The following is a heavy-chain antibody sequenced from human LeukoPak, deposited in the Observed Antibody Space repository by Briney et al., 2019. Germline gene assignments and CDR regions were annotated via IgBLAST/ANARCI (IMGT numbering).Heavy chain of an antibody. Sequence: GGSLRLSCAASGFTFSSYAMSWVRQAPGKGLEWVSSISSSSSYIYYADSVKGRFTISRDNAKNSLYLQMNSLRAEDTAVYYCARGDYGDYEEEYFQHWGQGTLVTVSS. CDR3: ARGDYGDYEEEYFQH. V-gene: IGHV3-21*03. CDR1: GFTFSSYA. J-gene: IGHJ1*01. CDR2: ISSSSSYI. D-gene: IGHD4-17*01.